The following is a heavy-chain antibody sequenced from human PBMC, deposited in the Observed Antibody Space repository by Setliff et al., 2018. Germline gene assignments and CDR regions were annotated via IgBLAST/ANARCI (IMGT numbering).Heavy chain of an antibody. CDR2: IYAIRST. CDR1: GGSISSATSY. CDR3: ARGSTMIQGVRLYYHGLDV. V-gene: IGHV4-61*02. D-gene: IGHD3-10*01. Sequence: SETLSLTCIVSGGSISSATSYWNWIQQPAGKELEWIGRIYAIRSTNYNPSLKSRVTISLDTSNNQFSLKLSSVTAADTAVYYCARGSTMIQGVRLYYHGLDVWGQGTTVTVSS. J-gene: IGHJ6*02.